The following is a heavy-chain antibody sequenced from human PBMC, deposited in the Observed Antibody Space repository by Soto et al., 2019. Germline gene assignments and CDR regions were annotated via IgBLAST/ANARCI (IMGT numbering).Heavy chain of an antibody. CDR3: ARSPSGSYPSSNALDI. V-gene: IGHV3-13*01. CDR2: IGTKADT. Sequence: GPLRPSCATPEFVYVTYEMLWVPQPAGKGLEWVSAIGTKADTCYPDYAKGRFTNSRENARNYLYLKMKSLRAGDTGVYYCARSPSGSYPSSNALDIWGQGTMVTVSS. D-gene: IGHD1-26*01. J-gene: IGHJ3*02. CDR1: EFVYVTYE.